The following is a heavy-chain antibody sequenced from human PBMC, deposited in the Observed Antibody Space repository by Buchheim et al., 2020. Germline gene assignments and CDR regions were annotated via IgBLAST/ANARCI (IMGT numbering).Heavy chain of an antibody. Sequence: QVQLVESGGGVVQPGRSLRLSCAASGFTFSSYAMHWVRQAPGKGLEWVAVISYDGSNKYYADSVKGRFTISRDNSTNTLYLQMNSLRAEDTAVYYCAREEWELLRTENYFDYWGQGTL. J-gene: IGHJ4*02. CDR1: GFTFSSYA. V-gene: IGHV3-30*04. CDR3: AREEWELLRTENYFDY. D-gene: IGHD1-26*01. CDR2: ISYDGSNK.